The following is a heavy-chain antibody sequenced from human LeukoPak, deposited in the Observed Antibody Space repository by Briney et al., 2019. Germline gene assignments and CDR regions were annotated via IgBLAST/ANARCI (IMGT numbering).Heavy chain of an antibody. CDR1: GGSISSYD. J-gene: IGHJ5*01. Sequence: PSETLSLTCTVSGGSISSYDWSWIRQPAGKGPEWIGRIYASGNTSYNPSLKSRLTMSVDTSKNQFSLKLSSVTAADTAIYFCARGTAAAYDYNWFDSWGQGTLVTVSS. CDR3: ARGTAAAYDYNWFDS. D-gene: IGHD5-12*01. CDR2: IYASGNT. V-gene: IGHV4-4*07.